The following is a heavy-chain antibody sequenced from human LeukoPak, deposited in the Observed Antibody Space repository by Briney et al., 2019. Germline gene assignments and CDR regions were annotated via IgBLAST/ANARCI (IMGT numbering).Heavy chain of an antibody. J-gene: IGHJ4*02. Sequence: ASVTVSCKASGFTFTDHFMHWVRQAPGQGLEWMGWINPNSGGTNYAQKFQGRVTMTRDTSISTAYMELSRLRSDDTAVYYCARGLVVVPAALSYWGQGTLVTVSS. D-gene: IGHD2-2*01. CDR1: GFTFTDHF. CDR3: ARGLVVVPAALSY. CDR2: INPNSGGT. V-gene: IGHV1-2*02.